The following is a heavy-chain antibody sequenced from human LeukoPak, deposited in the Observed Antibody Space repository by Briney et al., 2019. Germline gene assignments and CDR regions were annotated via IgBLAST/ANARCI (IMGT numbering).Heavy chain of an antibody. V-gene: IGHV3-21*01. D-gene: IGHD5-12*01. J-gene: IGHJ4*02. CDR1: GLTFSSYS. CDR3: ARVRRGYDYYFDY. Sequence: GGSLRLSCAASGLTFSSYSMNWVRQAPGKGLEWVSSISSSSSYIYYADSVKGRFTISRDNAKNSLYLQMNSLRAEDTAVYYCARVRRGYDYYFDYWGQGTLVTVSS. CDR2: ISSSSSYI.